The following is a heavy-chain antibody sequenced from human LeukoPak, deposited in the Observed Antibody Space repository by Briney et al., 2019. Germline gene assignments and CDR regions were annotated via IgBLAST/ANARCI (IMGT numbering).Heavy chain of an antibody. V-gene: IGHV1-2*02. CDR1: GYTFTGCY. D-gene: IGHD3-10*01. J-gene: IGHJ5*02. CDR3: ARDRYGSGSYYNTLNWFDP. Sequence: ASVKVSCKASGYTFTGCYMHWVRQAPGQGLEWMGWINPNSGGTNYAQKFQGRVTMTRDTSISTAYMELSRLRSDDTAVYYCARDRYGSGSYYNTLNWFDPWGQGTLVTVSS. CDR2: INPNSGGT.